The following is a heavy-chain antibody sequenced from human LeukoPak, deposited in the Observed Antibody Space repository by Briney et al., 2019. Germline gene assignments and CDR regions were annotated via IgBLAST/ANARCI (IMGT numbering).Heavy chain of an antibody. D-gene: IGHD6-19*01. Sequence: GGSLRLSCAASGFTFSSYGMHWVRQAPGKGLEWVAVISYDGSNMSYRDSVKGRFTISRDNSKNTLYLQMSSLRAEDTAVYYCAKGLSPEYSSGWYGIDYWGQGTLVTVSS. CDR2: ISYDGSNM. CDR3: AKGLSPEYSSGWYGIDY. CDR1: GFTFSSYG. V-gene: IGHV3-30*18. J-gene: IGHJ4*02.